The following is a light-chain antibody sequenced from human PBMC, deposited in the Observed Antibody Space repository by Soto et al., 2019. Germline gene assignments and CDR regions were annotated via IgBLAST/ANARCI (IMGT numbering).Light chain of an antibody. CDR2: AAS. Sequence: DIQMTQSPSTLSGSVGDRVTITCRASQTIGSWLAWYQQKPGKAPKLLVYAASTLQSGVPSRFSGSGSGTAFTLTISSLQPEDFATYYCQQSYSTPRTFGQGTKVDIK. CDR3: QQSYSTPRT. CDR1: QTIGSW. V-gene: IGKV1-39*01. J-gene: IGKJ1*01.